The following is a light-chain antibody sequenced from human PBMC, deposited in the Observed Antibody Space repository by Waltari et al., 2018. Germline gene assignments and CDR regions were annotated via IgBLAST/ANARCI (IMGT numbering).Light chain of an antibody. CDR3: QQRSNWPRGT. V-gene: IGKV3-11*01. CDR1: QSVSSY. CDR2: DAS. Sequence: EIVLTHSPATLSLSPGESATLPCRASQSVSSYLAWYQQTPGQAPRILIYDASNRATGIPARFSGSGSGTDFTLTISSLEPEDFAVYYCQQRSNWPRGTFGQGTRLEIK. J-gene: IGKJ5*01.